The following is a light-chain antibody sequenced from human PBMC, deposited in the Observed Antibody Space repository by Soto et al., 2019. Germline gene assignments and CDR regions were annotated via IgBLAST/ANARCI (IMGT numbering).Light chain of an antibody. CDR1: LSVSSSY. CDR2: GAS. V-gene: IGKV3-20*01. CDR3: QQYGTSPIFT. Sequence: EIVLTQSPGTLSLSPGERATLSCRASLSVSSSYLAWFQQKPGQAPRLLIYGASGRATGIPDRFSGSGSGTDFTLTISRLEPEDFAVYYCQQYGTSPIFTSGPGTKVDIK. J-gene: IGKJ3*01.